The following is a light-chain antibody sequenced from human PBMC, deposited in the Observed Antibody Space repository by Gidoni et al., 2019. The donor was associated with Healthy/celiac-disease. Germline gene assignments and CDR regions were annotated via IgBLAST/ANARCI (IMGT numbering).Light chain of an antibody. CDR2: WAS. V-gene: IGKV4-1*01. CDR3: QQYYSTPLT. J-gene: IGKJ4*01. CDR1: QSVLYSSNNKNY. Sequence: DIVMTQSPDSMSASLGERATINCQSSQSVLYSSNNKNYLAWYQQKPGQPPKLLIYWASTLESGVPDRFSGSGSGTDFTLTISSLQAEDFAVYSCQQYYSTPLTFGGGTKVEIK.